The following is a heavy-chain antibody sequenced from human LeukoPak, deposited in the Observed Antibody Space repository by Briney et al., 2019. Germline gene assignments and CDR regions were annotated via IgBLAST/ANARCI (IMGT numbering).Heavy chain of an antibody. J-gene: IGHJ4*02. CDR3: ARDQRVTGRPDIDY. D-gene: IGHD6-6*01. Sequence: GGSLRLSCAASGFTFSNHWMHWVRQTPGKGLVWVSRISSDGSSTTYADSVKGRFTISRDNAKNTLYLQMNNLRAEETAMYYCARDQRVTGRPDIDYWGQGTLVIVSS. V-gene: IGHV3-74*03. CDR2: ISSDGSST. CDR1: GFTFSNHW.